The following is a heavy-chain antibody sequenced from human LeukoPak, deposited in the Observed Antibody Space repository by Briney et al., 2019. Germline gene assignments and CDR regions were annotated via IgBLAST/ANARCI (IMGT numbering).Heavy chain of an antibody. V-gene: IGHV1-2*02. D-gene: IGHD2-21*01. CDR3: TIIPNVILFTHYFEY. CDR1: GYTFTGYY. J-gene: IGHJ4*02. Sequence: ASVKVSCKASGYTFTGYYMHWVRQAPGQGLEWMGWINPNCGGTNYAQKFQGRVTMTRDTSISTAYMELSRLRSDDTAVYYCTIIPNVILFTHYFEYWGQGTLVTVSS. CDR2: INPNCGGT.